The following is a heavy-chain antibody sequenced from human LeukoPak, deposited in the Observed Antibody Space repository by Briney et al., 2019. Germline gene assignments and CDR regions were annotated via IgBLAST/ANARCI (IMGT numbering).Heavy chain of an antibody. V-gene: IGHV3-74*01. J-gene: IGHJ4*02. Sequence: GGSLRLSCAASGFTFSGYWMHWVRQAPGKGLVWVSRINSDGSSTSYADSVKGRFTISRDNAKNTLYLQMNGLRAEDTAVYYCASGYRYFDYWGQGTLVTVSS. CDR2: INSDGSST. D-gene: IGHD2-2*03. CDR1: GFTFSGYW. CDR3: ASGYRYFDY.